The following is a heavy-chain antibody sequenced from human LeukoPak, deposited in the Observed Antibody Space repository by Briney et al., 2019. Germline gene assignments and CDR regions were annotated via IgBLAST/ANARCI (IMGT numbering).Heavy chain of an antibody. V-gene: IGHV1-69*06. CDR2: IIPIFGTA. Sequence: ASVKVSCKASGGTFIRCGISGVGQAPGQGLEWMGGIIPIFGTANYAQKFQGRVTITADKSTSTAYMELSSLRSEDTAVYYCAYGDSSWYRVDAFDIWGQGTMVTVSS. D-gene: IGHD6-13*01. CDR1: GGTFIRCG. J-gene: IGHJ3*02. CDR3: AYGDSSWYRVDAFDI.